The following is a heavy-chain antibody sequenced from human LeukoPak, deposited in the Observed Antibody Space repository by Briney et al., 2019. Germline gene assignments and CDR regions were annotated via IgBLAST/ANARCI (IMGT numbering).Heavy chain of an antibody. D-gene: IGHD6-13*01. CDR3: ARGAHSSSWFFDY. V-gene: IGHV4-31*03. Sequence: SQTLSLTCTVSGGSISSGGYYWSWIRQHPGKGLEWIGYIYYSGSTYYNPSLKSRVTISVGTSKNQFSLKLSSVTAADTAVYYCARGAHSSSWFFDYWGQGTLVTVSS. J-gene: IGHJ4*02. CDR1: GGSISSGGYY. CDR2: IYYSGST.